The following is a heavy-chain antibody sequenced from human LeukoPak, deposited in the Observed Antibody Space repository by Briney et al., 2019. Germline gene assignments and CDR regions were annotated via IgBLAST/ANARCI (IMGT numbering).Heavy chain of an antibody. V-gene: IGHV3-21*01. CDR1: GFTFSSYS. CDR3: AELGITMIGGV. D-gene: IGHD3-10*02. J-gene: IGHJ6*04. Sequence: PGGSLRLSCAASGFTFSSYSMNWVRQAPGKGLEWVSSISSSSTYIYYADSVKGRFTISRDNAKNSLFLQMNSLRAEDTAVYYCAELGITMIGGVWGKGTTVTISS. CDR2: ISSSSTYI.